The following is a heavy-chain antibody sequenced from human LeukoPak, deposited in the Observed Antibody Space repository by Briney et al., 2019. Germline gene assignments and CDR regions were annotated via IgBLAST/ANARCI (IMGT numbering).Heavy chain of an antibody. D-gene: IGHD3-3*01. CDR3: ASSAAYDFWSGYYSDY. V-gene: IGHV1-18*04. CDR2: ISAYNGNT. Sequence: ASVKVSCKASGYTFTSYGISWVRQAPGQGLEWMGWISAYNGNTNYAQKLQGRVTMTTDTSTSTAYMELRSLRSADTAVYYCASSAAYDFWSGYYSDYWGQGTLVTVSS. J-gene: IGHJ4*02. CDR1: GYTFTSYG.